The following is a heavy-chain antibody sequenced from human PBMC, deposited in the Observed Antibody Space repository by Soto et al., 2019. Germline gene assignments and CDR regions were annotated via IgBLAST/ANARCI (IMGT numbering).Heavy chain of an antibody. V-gene: IGHV5-51*01. CDR1: GYSFTSYW. CDR2: IYPGDSDT. Sequence: GESLKISCKGSGYSFTSYWIGWVRQMPGKGLEWMGIIYPGDSDTRYSPSFQGQVTISADKSISTAYLQWSSLKASDTAMYYCARGAPRYYYDSSGYYPFDYWGQGTLVTVSS. D-gene: IGHD3-22*01. J-gene: IGHJ4*02. CDR3: ARGAPRYYYDSSGYYPFDY.